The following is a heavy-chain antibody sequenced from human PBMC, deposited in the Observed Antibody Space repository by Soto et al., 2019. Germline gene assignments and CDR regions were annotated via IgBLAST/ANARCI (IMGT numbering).Heavy chain of an antibody. J-gene: IGHJ5*01. D-gene: IGHD3-3*01. CDR2: IYYSGTA. V-gene: IGHV4-31*03. CDR3: ARGFSTDFDW. CDR1: GDSMSSGRYY. Sequence: TLSLTCNVSGDSMSSGRYYWSWIRQHPEKGLEWIGYIYYSGTAQYSPSFKSRITMSVDTSKSQFSLKMTSLTAADTAIYYCARGFSTDFDW.